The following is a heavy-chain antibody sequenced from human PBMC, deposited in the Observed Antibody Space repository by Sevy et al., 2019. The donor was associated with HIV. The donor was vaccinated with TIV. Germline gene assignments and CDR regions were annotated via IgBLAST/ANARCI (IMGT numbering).Heavy chain of an antibody. CDR3: AKDGIVGATGGWYFDY. V-gene: IGHV3-23*01. Sequence: GGSLRLSCAASGFTFSSYAMSWVCQAPGKGLEWVSAISGSGGSTYYADSVKGRFTISRDNSKNTLYLQMNSLRAEDTAVYYCAKDGIVGATGGWYFDYWGQGTLVTVSS. D-gene: IGHD1-26*01. CDR1: GFTFSSYA. J-gene: IGHJ4*02. CDR2: ISGSGGST.